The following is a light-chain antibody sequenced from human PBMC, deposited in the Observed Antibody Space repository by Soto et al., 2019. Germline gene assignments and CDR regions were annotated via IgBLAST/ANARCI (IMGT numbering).Light chain of an antibody. CDR3: SSYTNINTRACV. J-gene: IGLJ1*01. V-gene: IGLV2-14*01. Sequence: QSALTQPASVSGSPGQSITISCTGTSSDVGTYNYVSWYQQHPGKAPKLIIYGVTNRPSGVSNRFSGSKSGNTASLTISGLQAEDEAGYYCSSYTNINTRACVFGTGTKLTVL. CDR1: SSDVGTYNY. CDR2: GVT.